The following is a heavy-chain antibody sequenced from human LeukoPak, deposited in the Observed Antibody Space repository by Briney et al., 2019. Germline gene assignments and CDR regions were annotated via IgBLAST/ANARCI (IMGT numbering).Heavy chain of an antibody. CDR2: ISYTGGT. CDR3: ATDSSGGYGAFDY. CDR1: GGSISSRGYY. D-gene: IGHD4-17*01. J-gene: IGHJ4*02. Sequence: TSETLSLTCTVSGGSISSRGYYWSWIRHLPGKGLEWIGYISYTGGTSYNPSLKSRLTISVDTSKNQFSLKLTSVTAADTALYYCATDSSGGYGAFDYWGRGTLVTVSS. V-gene: IGHV4-31*03.